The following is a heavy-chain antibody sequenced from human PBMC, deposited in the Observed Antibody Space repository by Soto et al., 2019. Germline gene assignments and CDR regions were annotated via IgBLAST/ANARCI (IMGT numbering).Heavy chain of an antibody. CDR2: TYYGSNWRH. J-gene: IGHJ4*02. CDR3: ARGVAGSGFDL. D-gene: IGHD6-19*01. Sequence: PSQTLPLTCAISGDSVSSNTASWNLIRSSPSRGLEWLGRTYYGSNWRHDYAASVKSRITVNPDTSKNHFSLQLNSVTPDDTAVYYCARGVAGSGFDLWGQGTLVTVSS. CDR1: GDSVSSNTAS. V-gene: IGHV6-1*01.